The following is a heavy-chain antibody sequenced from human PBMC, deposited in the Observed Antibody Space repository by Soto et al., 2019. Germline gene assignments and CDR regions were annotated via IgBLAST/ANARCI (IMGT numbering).Heavy chain of an antibody. J-gene: IGHJ4*02. D-gene: IGHD3-10*01. V-gene: IGHV1-3*04. CDR2: INTGNGNT. CDR3: ARSVVVRGVFTLDY. Sequence: QVQLVQSGAEVKKPGASVKVSCKTSGYTFKNYAMHWVRQAPGQSLEWIGWINTGNGNTKYSQKFQGRVTITRDTSASTGYMELSSLRSEDTAVYYCARSVVVRGVFTLDYWGQGTLVTVSS. CDR1: GYTFKNYA.